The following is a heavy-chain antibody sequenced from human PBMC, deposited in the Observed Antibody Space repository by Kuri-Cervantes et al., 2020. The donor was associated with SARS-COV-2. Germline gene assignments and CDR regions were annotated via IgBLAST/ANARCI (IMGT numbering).Heavy chain of an antibody. D-gene: IGHD6-6*01. J-gene: IGHJ4*02. CDR1: GYTFKTYG. CDR2: INPYNDNK. Sequence: ASVKVSCKASGYTFKTYGISWVRQAPGRGLEWMGYINPYNDNKNYAQIIQGRVTLSTDTSTNTAYMELRSLRSDDTAVYYCARDASPGIAARPAGLDYWGQGTLVTVSS. V-gene: IGHV1-18*01. CDR3: ARDASPGIAARPAGLDY.